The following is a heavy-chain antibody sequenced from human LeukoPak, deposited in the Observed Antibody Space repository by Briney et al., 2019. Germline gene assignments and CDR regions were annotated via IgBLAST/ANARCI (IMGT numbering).Heavy chain of an antibody. CDR3: ARLTMVRGAPDAFDI. D-gene: IGHD3-10*01. J-gene: IGHJ3*02. CDR2: IYYSGST. V-gene: IGHV4-59*08. CDR1: GGSISSYY. Sequence: PSETLSLTCTVSGGSISSYYWSWIRQPPGKGLEWIGYIYYSGSTNYNPSLKSRVTISVDTSKNQFSLKLSSVPAADTALYYCARLTMVRGAPDAFDIWGQGTMVTVSS.